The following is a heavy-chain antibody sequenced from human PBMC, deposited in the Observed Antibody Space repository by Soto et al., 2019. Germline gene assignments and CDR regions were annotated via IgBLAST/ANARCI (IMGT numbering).Heavy chain of an antibody. V-gene: IGHV3-7*04. CDR2: IKQDGNEK. Sequence: GGSLRLSCAVSGFTFSDYWMSWVRQAPGKGLEWVANIKQDGNEKYYVDSVKGRFTISRDNAKNSLYLQMNSLRAEDTAVYYWARGLGSRGWYYQWSAFVIGGQGKMFTFSS. CDR1: GFTFSDYW. D-gene: IGHD6-19*01. J-gene: IGHJ3*02. CDR3: ARGLGSRGWYYQWSAFVI.